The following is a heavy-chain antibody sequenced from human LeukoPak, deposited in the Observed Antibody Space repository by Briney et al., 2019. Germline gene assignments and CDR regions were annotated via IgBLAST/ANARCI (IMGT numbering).Heavy chain of an antibody. CDR3: ARGVGYSSSGDY. CDR1: GGSFSGYY. Sequence: SETLSLTCAVYGGSFSGYYWSWIRQPPAKGLEWIGEINHSGSTNYNPSLKTRVTISVDTSKNQFSLKLSSVPAADPAVYYCARGVGYSSSGDYWGQGTLVSVSS. CDR2: INHSGST. J-gene: IGHJ4*02. D-gene: IGHD6-13*01. V-gene: IGHV4-34*01.